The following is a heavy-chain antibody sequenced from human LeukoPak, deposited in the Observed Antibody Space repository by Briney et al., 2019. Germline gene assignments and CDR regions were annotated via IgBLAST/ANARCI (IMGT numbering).Heavy chain of an antibody. CDR3: ARVGRGYSYDSSYFDY. D-gene: IGHD5-18*01. J-gene: IGHJ4*02. CDR1: GGSFSGYN. V-gene: IGHV4-34*01. CDR2: VNHLGGT. Sequence: PSETLSLTCAVYGGSFSGYNWNWIRQPPGKGLEWIGEVNHLGGTNYNPSLKSRLTISADTSKNQFSLKLTSVTAADTAVYYCARVGRGYSYDSSYFDYWGQGTLVTVSS.